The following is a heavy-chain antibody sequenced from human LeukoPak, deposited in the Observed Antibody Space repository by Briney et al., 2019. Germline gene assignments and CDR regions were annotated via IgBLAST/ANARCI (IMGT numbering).Heavy chain of an antibody. V-gene: IGHV1-18*01. CDR3: TRATIPAAGIDY. J-gene: IGHJ4*02. CDR1: GYTFTSYG. CDR2: ISTYTGDT. D-gene: IGHD6-13*01. Sequence: ASVKVFCKASGYTFTSYGVSWVRQAPGQGLEWMGWISTYTGDTNYAQKLQGRLTMTTDTSASTAFMELRSLTSDDTAVYYCTRATIPAAGIDYWGQGTLVTVSS.